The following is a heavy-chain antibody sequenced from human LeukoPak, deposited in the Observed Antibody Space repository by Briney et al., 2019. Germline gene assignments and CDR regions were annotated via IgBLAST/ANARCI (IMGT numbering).Heavy chain of an antibody. Sequence: ASVKVSCKASGYTFTCYYMHWVRQAPGQGLEWMGIINPSGGSTSYAQKFQGRVTMTRGTSTSTVYMELSSLRSEDTAVYYCARDALQMNTAMVVSPGYYFDYWGQGTLVTVSS. V-gene: IGHV1-46*01. CDR2: INPSGGST. D-gene: IGHD5-18*01. CDR1: GYTFTCYY. CDR3: ARDALQMNTAMVVSPGYYFDY. J-gene: IGHJ4*02.